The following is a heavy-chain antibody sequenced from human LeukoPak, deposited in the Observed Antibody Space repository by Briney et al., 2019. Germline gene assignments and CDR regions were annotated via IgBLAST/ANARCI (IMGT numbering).Heavy chain of an antibody. D-gene: IGHD6-13*01. V-gene: IGHV4-34*01. CDR3: ARASSSRFDY. CDR1: GGSFSGYY. CDR2: INHSGST. J-gene: IGHJ4*02. Sequence: SETLSLTCAVYGGSFSGYYWSWIRQPPGKGLEWIGEINHSGSTNYNPSLKSRVTISVDTSKNQFSLKLSSVTAADTAVYYCARASSSRFDYWGQGTLVTASS.